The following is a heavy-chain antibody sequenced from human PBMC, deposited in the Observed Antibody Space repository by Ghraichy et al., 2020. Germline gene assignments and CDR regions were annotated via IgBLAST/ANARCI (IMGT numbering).Heavy chain of an antibody. V-gene: IGHV3-15*01. J-gene: IGHJ4*02. CDR2: IKSKTDGGTT. Sequence: GGYLRLSCAASGFTFSNAWMSWVRQAPGKGLEWVGRIKSKTDGGTTDYAAPVKGRFTISRDDSKNTLYLQMNSLKTEDTAVYYCTTERGFGTGFGADFDYWGQGTLVTVSS. D-gene: IGHD3-16*01. CDR1: GFTFSNAW. CDR3: TTERGFGTGFGADFDY.